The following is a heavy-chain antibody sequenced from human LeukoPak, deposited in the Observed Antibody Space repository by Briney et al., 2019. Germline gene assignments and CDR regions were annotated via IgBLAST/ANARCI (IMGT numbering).Heavy chain of an antibody. CDR2: IYYSGST. CDR3: ARDPGGMDV. Sequence: PSETLSLTCTVSGGSISSYYWSWIRQPPGEGLEWIGYIYYSGSTNYNPSLKSRVTISVDTSKNQFSLKLSSVTAADTAVYYCARDPGGMDVGGQGTTVTVSS. CDR1: GGSISSYY. V-gene: IGHV4-59*01. J-gene: IGHJ6*02.